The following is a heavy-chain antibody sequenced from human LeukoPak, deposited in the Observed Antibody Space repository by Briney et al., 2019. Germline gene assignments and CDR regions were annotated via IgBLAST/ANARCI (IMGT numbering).Heavy chain of an antibody. V-gene: IGHV1-2*02. J-gene: IGHJ4*02. CDR1: GYTFTGYY. D-gene: IGHD6-13*01. Sequence: ASVKVSCKASGYTFTGYYMRWVRQAPGQGLEWLGWINPKSGAADYAQQFRGRVTMTRDTSINTDYMEMKRVTSDDTAVYYCARGAEAETSPLDFWGQGTLVIVS. CDR2: INPKSGAA. CDR3: ARGAEAETSPLDF.